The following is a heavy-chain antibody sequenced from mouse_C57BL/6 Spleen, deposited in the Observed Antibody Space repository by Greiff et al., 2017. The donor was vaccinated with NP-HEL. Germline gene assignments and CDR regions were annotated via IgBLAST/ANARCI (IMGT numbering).Heavy chain of an antibody. CDR3: ARQLTFYYGSSYVYFDV. CDR2: IYPRSGNT. V-gene: IGHV1-81*01. Sequence: QVQLQQPGAELVMPGASVKLSCKASGYTFTSYGISWVKQRTGQGLEWIGEIYPRSGNTYYNEKFKGKATLTADKSSSTAYMELRSLTSEDSAVYFCARQLTFYYGSSYVYFDVWGTGTTVTVSS. CDR1: GYTFTSYG. J-gene: IGHJ1*03. D-gene: IGHD1-1*01.